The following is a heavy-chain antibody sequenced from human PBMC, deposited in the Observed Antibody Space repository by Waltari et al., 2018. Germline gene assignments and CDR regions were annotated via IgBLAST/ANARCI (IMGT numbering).Heavy chain of an antibody. CDR1: GYTVTNHY. V-gene: IGHV1-2*02. CDR3: ARGPPVGAGFNPDLDV. J-gene: IGHJ4*02. Sequence: VQLVQSGAEMKKPGASRRVYCQASGYTVTNHYCPWVRQSPGQGLEWMGWINPNSGGANFARRFQGRISMARDVSTNLAYMELRRLTSSDTAIYYCARGPPVGAGFNPDLDVWGQGTLVTVSS. CDR2: INPNSGGA. D-gene: IGHD1-26*01.